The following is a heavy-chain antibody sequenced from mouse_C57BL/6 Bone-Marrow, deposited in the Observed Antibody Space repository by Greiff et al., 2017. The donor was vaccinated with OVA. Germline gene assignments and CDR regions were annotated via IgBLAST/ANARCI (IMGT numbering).Heavy chain of an antibody. D-gene: IGHD4-1*01. CDR2: IDPDSGGT. CDR1: GYTFTSYW. CDR3: ARTDWVPTYYFDY. V-gene: IGHV1-72*01. J-gene: IGHJ2*01. Sequence: QVQLQQPGAELVKPGASVKLSCKASGYTFTSYWMHWVKQRPGRGLEWIGRIDPDSGGTKYNEKFESKATLTVDKPSSTAYMQLSSLTSEDSAVDYCARTDWVPTYYFDYWGQGTTLTVSA.